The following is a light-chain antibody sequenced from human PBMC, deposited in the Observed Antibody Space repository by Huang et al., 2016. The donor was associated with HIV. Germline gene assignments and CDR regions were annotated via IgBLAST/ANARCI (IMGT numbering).Light chain of an antibody. J-gene: IGKJ4*01. Sequence: EIVLTQSPVTLSMSPGQRATLSCRASPNSNTYLAWYQQKPGQAPRRLIYDASDRATGIPARFSGSGSGTDFTLTISSLEPEDFVVYFCQQRSSWPLTFGGGTTIEIK. CDR2: DAS. CDR1: PNSNTY. V-gene: IGKV3-11*01. CDR3: QQRSSWPLT.